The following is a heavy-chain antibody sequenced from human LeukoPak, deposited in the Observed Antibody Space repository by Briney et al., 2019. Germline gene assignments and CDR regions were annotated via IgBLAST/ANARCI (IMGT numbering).Heavy chain of an antibody. J-gene: IGHJ4*02. CDR3: AKDFEQQLGEDY. CDR2: IRYDGSNK. CDR1: RFTFSSYG. Sequence: PGGSLRLSCAASRFTFSSYGMHWVRQAPGKGLEWVAFIRYDGSNKYYADSVKGRFTISRDNSKNTLYLQMNSLRAEDTAVYYCAKDFEQQLGEDYWGQGTLVTVSS. V-gene: IGHV3-30*02. D-gene: IGHD6-13*01.